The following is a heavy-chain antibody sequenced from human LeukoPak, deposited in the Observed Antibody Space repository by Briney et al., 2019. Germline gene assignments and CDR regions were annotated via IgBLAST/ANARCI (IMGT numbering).Heavy chain of an antibody. Sequence: PSGTLSLTCTVSGDSISSSYWMTWVRQAPGKGLEWVANIKQDGSEAYYVDSVKGRFTVSRDNAKNSLYLQLNSLRADDTAVYHCARQETSSYNGAFDIWGQGTMVTVSS. CDR2: IKQDGSEA. J-gene: IGHJ3*02. V-gene: IGHV3-7*01. D-gene: IGHD1-26*01. CDR1: GDSISSSYW. CDR3: ARQETSSYNGAFDI.